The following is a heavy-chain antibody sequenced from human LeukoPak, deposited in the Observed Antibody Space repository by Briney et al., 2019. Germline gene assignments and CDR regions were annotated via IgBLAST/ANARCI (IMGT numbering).Heavy chain of an antibody. CDR1: GYSFTTYW. D-gene: IGHD4-11*01. CDR3: ARQLTTLRGFDI. J-gene: IGHJ3*02. Sequence: GESLKISCKASGYSFTTYWIGWVRQMPGKGLEWMGIIYPGDSDTRYSPSFPGQVTISADKSINTAYLQWTSLKASDTAMYYCARQLTTLRGFDIWGQGTMVTASS. CDR2: IYPGDSDT. V-gene: IGHV5-51*01.